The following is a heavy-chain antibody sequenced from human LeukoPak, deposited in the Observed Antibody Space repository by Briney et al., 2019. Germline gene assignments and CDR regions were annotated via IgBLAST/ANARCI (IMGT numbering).Heavy chain of an antibody. CDR3: ARSGGYKQSHDY. CDR1: GFTFSSYA. CDR2: ISYDGSNK. V-gene: IGHV3-30*04. Sequence: GGSLRLSCAASGFTFSSYAMHWVRQAPGKGLEWVAVISYDGSNKYYADSVKGRFTISRDNSKNTLYLQMNILRAEDTAVYYCARSGGYKQSHDYWGQGTLVTVSS. J-gene: IGHJ4*02. D-gene: IGHD3-16*01.